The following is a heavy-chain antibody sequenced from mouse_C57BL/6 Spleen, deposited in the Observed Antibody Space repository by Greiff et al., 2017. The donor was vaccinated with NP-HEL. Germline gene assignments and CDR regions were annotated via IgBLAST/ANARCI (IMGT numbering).Heavy chain of an antibody. D-gene: IGHD1-1*01. CDR2: ISYDGSN. J-gene: IGHJ1*03. CDR1: GYSITSGYY. CDR3: ARRGYYGSSHWYFDV. Sequence: EVKVEESGPGLVKPSQSLSLTCSVTGYSITSGYYWNWIRQFPGNKLEWMGYISYDGSNNYNPSLKNRISITRDTSKNQFFLKLNSVTTEDTATYYCARRGYYGSSHWYFDVWGTGTTVTVSS. V-gene: IGHV3-6*01.